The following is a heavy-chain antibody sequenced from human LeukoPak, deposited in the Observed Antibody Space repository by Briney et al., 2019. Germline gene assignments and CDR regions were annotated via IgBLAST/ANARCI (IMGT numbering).Heavy chain of an antibody. CDR1: GGSFSGYY. CDR2: INHSGST. J-gene: IGHJ4*02. V-gene: IGHV4-34*01. D-gene: IGHD6-19*01. CDR3: AREAGYSSGWYGYYDY. Sequence: SETLSPTCAVYGGSFSGYYWSWIRQPPGKGLEWIGEINHSGSTNYNPSLQSRVTISVDTSKNQFSLKLSSVTAADTAVYYCAREAGYSSGWYGYYDYWGQGTLVTVSS.